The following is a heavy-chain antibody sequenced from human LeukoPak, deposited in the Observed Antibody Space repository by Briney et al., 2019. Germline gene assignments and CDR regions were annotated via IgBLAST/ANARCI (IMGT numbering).Heavy chain of an antibody. CDR3: ARGSPYRTYLGPFDY. V-gene: IGHV4-59*12. CDR2: ISGIGSI. CDR1: GGSISSYY. D-gene: IGHD1-26*01. J-gene: IGHJ4*02. Sequence: SETLSLTCTVSGGSISSYYWSWIRQPPGKGLEWIAYISGIGSINYNPSLKSRVTLSVDTSTNQFSLKLSSVTAADTAVYYCARGSPYRTYLGPFDYWGQGTLVTVSS.